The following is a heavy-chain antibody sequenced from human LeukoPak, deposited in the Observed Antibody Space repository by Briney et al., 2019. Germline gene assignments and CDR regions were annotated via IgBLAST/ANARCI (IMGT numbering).Heavy chain of an antibody. CDR1: GGSISSSSYY. J-gene: IGHJ3*02. Sequence: SETLPLTCTVSGGSISSSSYYWGWIRQPPGKGLEWIGSIYYSGSTYYNPSLKSRVTISVDTSKNQFSLKLSSVAAADTAVYYCARSGVGYCSGGSCYPHAFDIWGQGTMVTVSS. CDR2: IYYSGST. D-gene: IGHD2-15*01. V-gene: IGHV4-39*07. CDR3: ARSGVGYCSGGSCYPHAFDI.